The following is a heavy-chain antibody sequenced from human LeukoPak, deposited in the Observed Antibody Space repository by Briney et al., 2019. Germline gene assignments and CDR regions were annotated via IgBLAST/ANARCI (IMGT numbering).Heavy chain of an antibody. J-gene: IGHJ4*02. V-gene: IGHV4-4*07. Sequence: SETLSLTCTVSGGSISSYYWSWIRQPAGKGLEWIGRIYTSGSTNYNPSLKSRVTISVDTSKNQFSLKLSSVTAADTAVYYCAREGAAAGKIDYWGQGTLVTVSS. CDR2: IYTSGST. CDR1: GGSISSYY. CDR3: AREGAAAGKIDY. D-gene: IGHD6-13*01.